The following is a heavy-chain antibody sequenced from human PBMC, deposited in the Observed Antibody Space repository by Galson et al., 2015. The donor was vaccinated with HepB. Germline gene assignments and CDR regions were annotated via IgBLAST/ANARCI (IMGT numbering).Heavy chain of an antibody. V-gene: IGHV3-48*04. D-gene: IGHD6-6*01. CDR1: GFTFSSSA. CDR3: ARGGAARPDY. J-gene: IGHJ4*02. Sequence: SLRLSCAASGFTFSSSAMSWVRQAPGKGLAWVSYISSSRSTINYVDSVKGRFTISRDNAKNSMNLQMNSLRVEDTGVYYCARGGAARPDYWGQGTLVSVSS. CDR2: ISSSRSTI.